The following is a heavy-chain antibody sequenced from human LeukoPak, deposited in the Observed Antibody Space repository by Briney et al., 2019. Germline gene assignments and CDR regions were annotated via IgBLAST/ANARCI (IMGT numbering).Heavy chain of an antibody. V-gene: IGHV3-33*01. J-gene: IGHJ4*02. CDR1: GVSLSSHG. CDR2: IWSDGSSE. CDR3: ARDRGNDYLGS. Sequence: GGSLRLSCGVSGVSLSSHGMHWVRQAPGKGLEWITFIWSDGSSEYYADSLRGRFTVSRDNSKNTLYLQINSLRAEDTAVYYCARDRGNDYLGSWGQGTLVTVSS.